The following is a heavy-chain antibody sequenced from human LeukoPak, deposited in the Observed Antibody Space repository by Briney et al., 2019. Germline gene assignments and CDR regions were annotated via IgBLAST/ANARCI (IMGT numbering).Heavy chain of an antibody. CDR3: ARGRVLRYFSSYFDY. CDR2: ISSSSSYI. D-gene: IGHD3-9*01. V-gene: IGHV3-21*01. CDR1: GFTFSSYS. J-gene: IGHJ4*02. Sequence: GGSLRLSCAASGFTFSSYSMNWVRQAPGKGLEWVSSISSSSSYIYYADSVKGRFTISRDNAKNSLYLQMNSLRAEDTAVYYCARGRVLRYFSSYFDYWGQGTLVTVSS.